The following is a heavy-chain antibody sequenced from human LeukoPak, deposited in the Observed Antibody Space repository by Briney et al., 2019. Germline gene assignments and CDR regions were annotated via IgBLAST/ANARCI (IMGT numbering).Heavy chain of an antibody. CDR1: GFTFSDYA. CDR3: ATDLDSYDSSGPFDY. V-gene: IGHV3-23*01. J-gene: IGHJ4*02. Sequence: QPGGSLRLSCAASGFTFSDYAMSWVRPAPGQGLEWVSTISDDGSGTYYADSVKGQFTISRDNSKNTLFLQINSLRAEDSAVYYCATDLDSYDSSGPFDYWGQGTLVTVSS. CDR2: ISDDGSGT. D-gene: IGHD3-22*01.